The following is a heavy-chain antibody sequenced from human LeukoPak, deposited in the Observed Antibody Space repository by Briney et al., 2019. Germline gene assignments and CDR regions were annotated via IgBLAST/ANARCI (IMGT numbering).Heavy chain of an antibody. D-gene: IGHD6-19*01. CDR2: ISWNSVSI. CDR3: ASWPVGWYGEDS. J-gene: IGHJ4*02. V-gene: IGHV3-9*01. Sequence: PGGSLRLSCAASGFTFDDHAMHWVRQAPGKGLEWVSGISWNSVSIDYADSVKGRFTISRDTPKNTLYLQMNSLRVEDTAVYYCASWPVGWYGEDSWGQGTLVTVSS. CDR1: GFTFDDHA.